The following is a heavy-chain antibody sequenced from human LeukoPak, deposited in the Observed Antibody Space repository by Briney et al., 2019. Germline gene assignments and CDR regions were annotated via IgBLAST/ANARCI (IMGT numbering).Heavy chain of an antibody. V-gene: IGHV3-7*01. J-gene: IGHJ4*02. CDR3: ARASLLWFGESFDY. D-gene: IGHD3-10*01. CDR2: IKQDGSEK. Sequence: GGSLRLSCAASGFTFSSYWMSWVRQAPGKGLEWVANIKQDGSEKYYVDSVKGRFTISRDSAKNSLYLQMNSLRAEDTAVYYCARASLLWFGESFDYWGQGTLVTVSS. CDR1: GFTFSSYW.